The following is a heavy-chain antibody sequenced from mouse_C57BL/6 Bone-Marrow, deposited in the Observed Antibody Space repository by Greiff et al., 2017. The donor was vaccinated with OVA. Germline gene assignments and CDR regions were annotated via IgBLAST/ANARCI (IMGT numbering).Heavy chain of an antibody. J-gene: IGHJ3*01. CDR3: ARAQLEY. D-gene: IGHD4-1*02. CDR2: SRNKANDYTT. V-gene: IGHV7-1*01. CDR1: GFTFSDFY. Sequence: EVKLVESGGGLVQSGRSLRLSCATSGFTFSDFYMEWVRQAPGKGLEWIAASRNKANDYTTEYSASVKGRFIVSRDTSQSILYLQMNALRAEDTAIYYCARAQLEYWGQGTLVTVSA.